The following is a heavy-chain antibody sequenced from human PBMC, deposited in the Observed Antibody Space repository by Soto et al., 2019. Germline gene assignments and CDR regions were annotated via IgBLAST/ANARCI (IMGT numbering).Heavy chain of an antibody. CDR1: GFTFSSSG. CDR2: ISYDGSNK. D-gene: IGHD1-20*01. V-gene: IGHV3-30*18. CDR3: AKEFHSWNYFDY. Sequence: GGSLRLSCAASGFTFSSSGMHWVRQAPGKGLEWVAVISYDGSNKFYADSVKGRLTISRDNFRNTLYLQMNSLRAEDTAVYYCAKEFHSWNYFDYWGQGTLVTVSS. J-gene: IGHJ4*02.